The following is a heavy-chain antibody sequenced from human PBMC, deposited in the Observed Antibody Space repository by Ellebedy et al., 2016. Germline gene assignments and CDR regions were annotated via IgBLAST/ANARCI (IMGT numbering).Heavy chain of an antibody. D-gene: IGHD2-2*01. CDR2: INAGNGNT. CDR1: GYTFTSYA. Sequence: ASVKVSXXASGYTFTSYAMHWVRQAPGQRLEWMGWINAGNGNTKYSQKFQGRVTITRDTSASTAYMELSSLRSEDTAVYYCARLSLYCSSTSCTYNWFNPWGQGTLVTVSS. J-gene: IGHJ5*02. CDR3: ARLSLYCSSTSCTYNWFNP. V-gene: IGHV1-3*01.